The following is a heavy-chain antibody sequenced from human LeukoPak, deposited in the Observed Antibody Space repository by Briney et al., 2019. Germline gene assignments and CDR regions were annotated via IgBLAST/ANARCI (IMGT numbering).Heavy chain of an antibody. J-gene: IGHJ5*02. CDR2: IIPIFGSA. Sequence: SVKVSCKASGYTFTSYYMHWVRQAPGQGLEWMGGIIPIFGSANYAQKFQGGVTITADESTSTAYMELSSLRSEDTAVYYCASSFGEFNWFDPWGQGILVTVSS. D-gene: IGHD3-10*01. CDR3: ASSFGEFNWFDP. V-gene: IGHV1-69*13. CDR1: GYTFTSYY.